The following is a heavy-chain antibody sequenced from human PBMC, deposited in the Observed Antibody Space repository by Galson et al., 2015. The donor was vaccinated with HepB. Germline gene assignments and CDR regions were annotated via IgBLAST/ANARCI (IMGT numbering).Heavy chain of an antibody. J-gene: IGHJ4*02. D-gene: IGHD1-26*01. Sequence: SVKVSCKASGYTFTSYAMHWVRQAPGQRLEWMGWINAGNGNTKYSQKFQGRVTNTRDTSASTAYMELSSLRSEDTAVYYCARAPGWELLNFDYWGQGTLVTISS. CDR1: GYTFTSYA. CDR3: ARAPGWELLNFDY. CDR2: INAGNGNT. V-gene: IGHV1-3*01.